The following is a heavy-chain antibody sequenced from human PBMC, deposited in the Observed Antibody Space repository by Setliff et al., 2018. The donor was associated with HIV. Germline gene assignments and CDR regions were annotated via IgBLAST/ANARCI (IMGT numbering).Heavy chain of an antibody. CDR3: AGRGRTALDAFDI. V-gene: IGHV4-39*01. J-gene: IGHJ3*02. Sequence: SETLSLTCTVSGGSVSSSSSYWGWIRQPPGKGLEWIGNVCYSRSSYYNPSLKSRVTISVDTSKNQLSLRLRSVTAADTAVYWCAGRGRTALDAFDIWGQGTMVTVSS. CDR2: VCYSRSS. D-gene: IGHD5-18*01. CDR1: GGSVSSSSSY.